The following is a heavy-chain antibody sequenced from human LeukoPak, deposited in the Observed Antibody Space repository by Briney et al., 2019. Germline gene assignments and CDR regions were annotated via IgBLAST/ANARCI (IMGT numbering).Heavy chain of an antibody. J-gene: IGHJ4*02. Sequence: SETLSLTCTVSGGSITSSSYYWGWIRQPPGKGLQWIGSFYYSGSTYYNPSLKSRVTISVDTPKNQFSLKLSSVTAADTAVYYCAGSSGYYYRLPFKYWGQGTLVTVSS. CDR3: AGSSGYYYRLPFKY. V-gene: IGHV4-39*07. CDR2: FYYSGST. CDR1: GGSITSSSYY. D-gene: IGHD3-22*01.